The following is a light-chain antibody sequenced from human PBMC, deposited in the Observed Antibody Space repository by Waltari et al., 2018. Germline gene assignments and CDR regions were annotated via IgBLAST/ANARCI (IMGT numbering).Light chain of an antibody. Sequence: DIVMTQSPDTLAVSLGERATINCKSSQSVLYNSNDKNYLAWYQQKPGQPPKLLIYWASTRESGVPDRFSGSGSGTDFSLTISDLQTEDVAVYYCQQYYRSRTFGQGTKVEIK. CDR1: QSVLYNSNDKNY. J-gene: IGKJ1*01. CDR3: QQYYRSRT. CDR2: WAS. V-gene: IGKV4-1*01.